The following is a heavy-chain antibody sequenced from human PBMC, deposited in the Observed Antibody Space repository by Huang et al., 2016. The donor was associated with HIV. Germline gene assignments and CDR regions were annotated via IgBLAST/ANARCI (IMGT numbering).Heavy chain of an antibody. Sequence: QVHLVQSGAEVKKPGSSVRVSCTASGGSFKLSGISWVRQAPGQGLEWLGGILPMLWGANCAQKMSDRVTITAGESTTTVYMDLTSLRPEDTAVYYCASGASYEIWTPYYSGWHYSMDVWGEGTTVTVS. D-gene: IGHD3-9*01. J-gene: IGHJ6*03. CDR1: GGSFKLSG. CDR3: ASGASYEIWTPYYSGWHYSMDV. CDR2: ILPMLWGA. V-gene: IGHV1-69*13.